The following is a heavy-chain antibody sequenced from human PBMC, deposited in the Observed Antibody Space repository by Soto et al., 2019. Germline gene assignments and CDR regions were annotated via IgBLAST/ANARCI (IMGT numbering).Heavy chain of an antibody. Sequence: VQLVQSGAEVRKPGSSVKVSCKASGGTFSNYAIHWVRQAPGQGLEWMGGIVPMFGPAKYAQKFRGRVTITADDSTSTAHMELTSLRSEDTAIYYCARPSYSSSWLPNLDFWGQGTLVTVSS. CDR3: ARPSYSSSWLPNLDF. D-gene: IGHD6-13*01. J-gene: IGHJ4*02. CDR1: GGTFSNYA. V-gene: IGHV1-69*01. CDR2: IVPMFGPA.